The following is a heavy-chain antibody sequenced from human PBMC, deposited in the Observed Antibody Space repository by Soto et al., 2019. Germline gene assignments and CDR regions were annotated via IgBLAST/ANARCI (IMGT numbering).Heavy chain of an antibody. J-gene: IGHJ3*02. CDR1: GYTFTYRY. CDR3: ARSAGRGAAAGVGAFDI. Sequence: ASVKVSCKASGYTFTYRYLHWVRQAPGQALEWMGWITPFNGNTNYAQKFQDRVTITRDRSMSTANMELSSLRSEDTAMYYCARSAGRGAAAGVGAFDIWGQGTMVTVSS. V-gene: IGHV1-45*02. CDR2: ITPFNGNT. D-gene: IGHD6-13*01.